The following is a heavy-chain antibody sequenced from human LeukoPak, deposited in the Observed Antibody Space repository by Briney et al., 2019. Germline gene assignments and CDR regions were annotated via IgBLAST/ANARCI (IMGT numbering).Heavy chain of an antibody. V-gene: IGHV1-46*03. Sequence: ASVKVSCKASGYTFTSYYMHWVRQAPGQGLEWMGIINPSGGSTSYAQKFQGRVTMTSDTSTSTVYMELSSLRSEDTAVYYCARGGRSVVPAAMVDYWGQGTLVTVSS. CDR2: INPSGGST. CDR1: GYTFTSYY. J-gene: IGHJ4*02. CDR3: ARGGRSVVPAAMVDY. D-gene: IGHD2-2*01.